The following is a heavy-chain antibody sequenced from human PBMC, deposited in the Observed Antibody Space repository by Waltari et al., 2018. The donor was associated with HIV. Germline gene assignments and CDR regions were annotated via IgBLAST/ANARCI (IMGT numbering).Heavy chain of an antibody. CDR1: GFTFSSYW. CDR2: INTDGSST. V-gene: IGHV3-74*01. J-gene: IGHJ4*02. Sequence: EVQLVESGGGLVQPGGSLSLSCVAFGFTFSSYWMPWFRQAPGKGLVGVSRINTDGSSTDYADSVKGRFTISRDNAKNTLYLQMNTLRAEDMAVYYCVRGSNNWIGVDYWGQGTLVTVSS. D-gene: IGHD1-1*01. CDR3: VRGSNNWIGVDY.